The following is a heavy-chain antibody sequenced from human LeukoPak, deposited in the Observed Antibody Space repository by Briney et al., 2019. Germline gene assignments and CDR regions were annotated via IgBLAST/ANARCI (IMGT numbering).Heavy chain of an antibody. CDR1: GGSISGGDYY. Sequence: PSETLSLTCTVSGGSISGGDYYLSWIRQPPGKGLEWIGYIYYSGSTYYNPSLKSRVTISVDTSKNQFSLKLSSVTAADTAVYYCARAEGGSSFEAFDYWGQGTLVTVSS. D-gene: IGHD6-6*01. V-gene: IGHV4-30-4*08. CDR2: IYYSGST. CDR3: ARAEGGSSFEAFDY. J-gene: IGHJ4*02.